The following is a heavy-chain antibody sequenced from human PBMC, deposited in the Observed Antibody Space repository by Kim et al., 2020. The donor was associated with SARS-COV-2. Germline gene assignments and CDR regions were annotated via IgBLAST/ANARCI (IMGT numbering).Heavy chain of an antibody. CDR3: ASYGDREF. V-gene: IGHV4-39*01. D-gene: IGHD4-17*01. J-gene: IGHJ4*02. CDR2: SGST. Sequence: SGSTYYNPSLKSRVTISVDTSKNQFSLKLSSVTAADTAVYYCASYGDREFWGQGTLVTVSS.